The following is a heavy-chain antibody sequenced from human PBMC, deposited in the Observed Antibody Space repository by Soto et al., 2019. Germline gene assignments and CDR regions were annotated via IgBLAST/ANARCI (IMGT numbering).Heavy chain of an antibody. Sequence: EVQLVESGGGLVQTGGSLRLSCAASGFTFSSYWMHWVRQAPGKGLAWVSRINSDGSSTSYADSVKRRFTISRDNGKNTLYLQMNSLRAEDTAVYYCAKMSRFGELLDPLDYWGQQTLVTVSS. V-gene: IGHV3-74*01. D-gene: IGHD3-10*01. J-gene: IGHJ4*02. CDR2: INSDGSST. CDR1: GFTFSSYW. CDR3: AKMSRFGELLDPLDY.